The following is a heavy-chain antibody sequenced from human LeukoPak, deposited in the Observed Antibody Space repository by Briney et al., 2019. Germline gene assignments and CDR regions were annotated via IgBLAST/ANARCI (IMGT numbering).Heavy chain of an antibody. J-gene: IGHJ5*02. CDR2: IYGNGREI. D-gene: IGHD5-18*01. V-gene: IGHV3-74*01. CDR3: ARSWIQSS. Sequence: PGGSLRLSCAASGFTFSAAPMIWVRQVSGKGLEWVSVIYGNGREIHYADSVKGRFTISRDNAKNTLYLQMNSLRAEDTAVYYCARSWIQSSWGQGTLVTVSS. CDR1: GFTFSAAP.